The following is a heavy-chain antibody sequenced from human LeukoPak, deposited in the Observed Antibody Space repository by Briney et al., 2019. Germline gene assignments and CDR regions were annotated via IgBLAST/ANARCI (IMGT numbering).Heavy chain of an antibody. CDR1: GFTFSSYA. D-gene: IGHD3-22*01. Sequence: PGRSLRLSCAASGFTFSSYAMHWVRQAPGKGLEWVAVISYDGSNKYYADSVKGRFTISRDNSKNTLYLQMNSLRAEDTAVYYCARASDSSGYYYPDYWGQGTLVTVSS. CDR3: ARASDSSGYYYPDY. CDR2: ISYDGSNK. J-gene: IGHJ4*02. V-gene: IGHV3-30-3*01.